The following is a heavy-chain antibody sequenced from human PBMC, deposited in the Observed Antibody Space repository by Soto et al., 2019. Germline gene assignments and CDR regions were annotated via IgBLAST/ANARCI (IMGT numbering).Heavy chain of an antibody. D-gene: IGHD5-12*01. CDR1: SLSISRGIYY. J-gene: IGHJ5*02. CDR3: ASEATVSRQNWFDP. Sequence: PSETLYLTCTVSSLSISRGIYYWDWIRQPPGKGLEWIGSIYYSGNTYYNPSLQGRVTLTKDTSATTFYMEMRSLTSEDTAIYYCASEATVSRQNWFDPRGQGTLVTVPS. V-gene: IGHV4-39*02. CDR2: IYYSGNT.